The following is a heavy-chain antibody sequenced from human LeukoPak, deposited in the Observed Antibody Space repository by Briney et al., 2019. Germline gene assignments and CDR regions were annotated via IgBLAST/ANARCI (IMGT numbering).Heavy chain of an antibody. CDR2: ISAYNGNT. D-gene: IGHD3-9*01. V-gene: IGHV1-18*01. CDR3: ARARYYDILTGSDAFDI. J-gene: IGHJ3*02. Sequence: ASVKVSCKTSGYTFTNYGISWVRQAPGLGLEWMGWISAYNGNTNYAQKVQGRVTMTTDTSTSTAYMELRSLRFDDTAVYYCARARYYDILTGSDAFDIWGQGTMVTVSS. CDR1: GYTFTNYG.